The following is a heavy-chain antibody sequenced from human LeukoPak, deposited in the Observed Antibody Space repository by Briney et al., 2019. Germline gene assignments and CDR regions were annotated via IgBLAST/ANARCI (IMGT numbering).Heavy chain of an antibody. CDR2: IIPIFGTA. CDR3: ARDPRYGPFDP. CDR1: GGTFSSYA. D-gene: IGHD4-17*01. J-gene: IGHJ5*02. Sequence: SVKVSCKASGGTFSSYAISWVRQAPGQGLEWMGRIIPIFGTANYAQKFQGRVTITTDESTSTAYMELSSLRSDDTAVYYCARDPRYGPFDPWGQGTLVTVSS. V-gene: IGHV1-69*05.